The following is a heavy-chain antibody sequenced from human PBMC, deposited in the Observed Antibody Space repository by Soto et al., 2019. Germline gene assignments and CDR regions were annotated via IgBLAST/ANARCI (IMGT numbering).Heavy chain of an antibody. CDR1: GFTFSSYA. V-gene: IGHV3-23*01. D-gene: IGHD3-10*01. Sequence: GGSLRLSCAASGFTFSSYAMSWVRQAPGKGLEWVSAISGSGGSTYYADSVKGRFTISRDNSKNTLYLQMNSLRAEDTAVYYCANPLFMVPPPMDYGMDVWGQGTTVTVSS. CDR2: ISGSGGST. CDR3: ANPLFMVPPPMDYGMDV. J-gene: IGHJ6*02.